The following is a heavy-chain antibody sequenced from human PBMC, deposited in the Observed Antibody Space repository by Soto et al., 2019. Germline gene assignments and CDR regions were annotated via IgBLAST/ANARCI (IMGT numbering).Heavy chain of an antibody. Sequence: QVQLVESGGGVVQPGRSLRLSCAASGFTFSSYGMHWVRQAPGKGLEWVAVIWYDGSNKYYADSVKGRFTISRDNSKNTLYLQMNSLRAEDTAVYYCARDRSSGVGVNSDYYYYYYMDVWGKGTTVTVSS. J-gene: IGHJ6*03. V-gene: IGHV3-33*01. CDR3: ARDRSSGVGVNSDYYYYYYMDV. CDR2: IWYDGSNK. D-gene: IGHD3-10*01. CDR1: GFTFSSYG.